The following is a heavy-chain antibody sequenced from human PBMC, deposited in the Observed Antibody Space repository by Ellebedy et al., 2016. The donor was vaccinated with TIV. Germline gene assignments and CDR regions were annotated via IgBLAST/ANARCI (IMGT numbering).Heavy chain of an antibody. CDR2: MNPNSGNT. J-gene: IGHJ6*02. D-gene: IGHD6-19*01. Sequence: ASVKVSCXASGYTFTGYYMHWVRQAPGQGLEWMGWMNPNSGNTGYAQKFQGRVTMTRNTSISTAYMELSSLRSEDTAVYYCARGRIAVAGRSPYYYYGMDVWGQGTTVTVSS. CDR1: GYTFTGYY. V-gene: IGHV1-8*02. CDR3: ARGRIAVAGRSPYYYYGMDV.